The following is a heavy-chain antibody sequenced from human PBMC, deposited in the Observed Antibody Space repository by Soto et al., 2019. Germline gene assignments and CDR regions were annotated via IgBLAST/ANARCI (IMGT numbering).Heavy chain of an antibody. CDR3: AREASAGPFDY. V-gene: IGHV4-59*01. Sequence: QVQLQESGPGLVKPSETLSLTCTVSGGSINNDYWSWIRQPPGKGLEWIGHMYYSGSTNYNPSLTSRVTISVDTSQNQFSLKLSSVTAADTAVYYCAREASAGPFDYWGQGTLVTVSS. J-gene: IGHJ4*02. D-gene: IGHD6-13*01. CDR2: MYYSGST. CDR1: GGSINNDY.